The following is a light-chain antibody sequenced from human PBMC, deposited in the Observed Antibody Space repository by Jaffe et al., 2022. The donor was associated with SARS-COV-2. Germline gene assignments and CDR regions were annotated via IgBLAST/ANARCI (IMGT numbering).Light chain of an antibody. CDR3: QQYYITPYT. Sequence: DIVMTQSPDSLAVSLGERATINCKSSQSVLYSSNNKNYLAWYQQRPGQPPKLLIYWASARESGVPDRFSGSGSGTDFTLTIDSLQAEDVAVYYCQQYYITPYTFGQGTKLEIK. V-gene: IGKV4-1*01. CDR2: WAS. J-gene: IGKJ2*01. CDR1: QSVLYSSNNKNY.